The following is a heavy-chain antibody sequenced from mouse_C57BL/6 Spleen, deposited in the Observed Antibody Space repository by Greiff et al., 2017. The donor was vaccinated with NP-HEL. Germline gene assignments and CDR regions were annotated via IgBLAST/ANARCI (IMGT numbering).Heavy chain of an antibody. CDR3: ARGGAAQAKD. V-gene: IGHV1-55*01. CDR2: IYPGSGST. J-gene: IGHJ3*01. Sequence: VQLQQSGAELVKPGASVKMSCKASGYTFTSYWITWVKQRPGQGLEWIGDIYPGSGSTNYNEKFKSKATLTVDTSSSTAYMQLSSLTSEDSAVYYCARGGAAQAKDWGQGTLVTVSA. CDR1: GYTFTSYW. D-gene: IGHD3-2*02.